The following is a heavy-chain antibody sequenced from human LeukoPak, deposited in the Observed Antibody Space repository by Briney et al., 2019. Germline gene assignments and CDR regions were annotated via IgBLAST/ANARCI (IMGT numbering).Heavy chain of an antibody. CDR1: GFTFSSYS. CDR2: ISSSSSTT. CDR3: ARDGTAAGLYFDL. V-gene: IGHV3-48*04. Sequence: GGSLRLSCEASGFTFSSYSMYWVRQAPGKGLEWISYISSSSSTTHYADSVKGRFTISRDNPRNSLYLQMNSLRAEDTAIYYCARDGTAAGLYFDLWGQGALVTVSS. D-gene: IGHD6-13*01. J-gene: IGHJ4*01.